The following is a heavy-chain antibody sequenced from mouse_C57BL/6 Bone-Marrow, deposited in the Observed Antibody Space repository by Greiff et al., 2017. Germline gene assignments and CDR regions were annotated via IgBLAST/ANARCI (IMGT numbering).Heavy chain of an antibody. CDR1: GYTFTSYW. CDR2: IHPNSGST. Sequence: QVQLQQPGAELVKPGASVKLSCKASGYTFTSYWMHWVKQRPGQGLEWIGMIHPNSGSTNYNEKFKSKATLTVDKSSSTAYMQLSSLTSEDSAVYYCARRGNYGNYGYAMDYGGQGTSVTVAS. J-gene: IGHJ4*01. CDR3: ARRGNYGNYGYAMDY. D-gene: IGHD2-1*01. V-gene: IGHV1-64*01.